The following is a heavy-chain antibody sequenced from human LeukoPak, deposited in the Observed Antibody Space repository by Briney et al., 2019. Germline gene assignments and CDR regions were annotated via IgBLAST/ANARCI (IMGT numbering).Heavy chain of an antibody. Sequence: PGGSLRLSCAASGFTFSDYNMNWVRQAPGKGLVWVSRINSDGSSTNYADFVKGRFTISRDNAKNTLYLQMNSLRAEDTAVYYCAREVPWDGDFQHWGQGTLVTVSS. V-gene: IGHV3-74*01. CDR2: INSDGSST. CDR1: GFTFSDYN. J-gene: IGHJ1*01. D-gene: IGHD1-26*01. CDR3: AREVPWDGDFQH.